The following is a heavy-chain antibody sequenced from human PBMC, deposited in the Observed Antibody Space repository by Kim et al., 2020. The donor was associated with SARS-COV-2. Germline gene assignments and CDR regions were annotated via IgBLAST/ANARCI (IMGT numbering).Heavy chain of an antibody. Sequence: SETLSLTCAVYGGSFSGYYWSWIRQPPGKGLEWIGEINHSGSTNYNPSLKSRVTISVDTSKNQFSLKLSSVTAADTAVYYCAREGGIIAAAGTPGWFDPWGQGTLVTVSS. CDR2: INHSGST. CDR1: GGSFSGYY. V-gene: IGHV4-34*01. D-gene: IGHD6-13*01. J-gene: IGHJ5*02. CDR3: AREGGIIAAAGTPGWFDP.